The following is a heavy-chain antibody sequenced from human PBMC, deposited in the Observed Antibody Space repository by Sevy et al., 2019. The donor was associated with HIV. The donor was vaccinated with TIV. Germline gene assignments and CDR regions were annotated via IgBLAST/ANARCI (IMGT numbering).Heavy chain of an antibody. Sequence: ALVKVSCKASGYTFTDYFMHWVRQAPGQGLEWMGWINPNSGGTNYAQKFQGRVTMTRDTSISTAYMELTRLRSDDTAVYYCARVLRSSSGTDYWGQGTLVTVSS. J-gene: IGHJ4*02. D-gene: IGHD6-6*01. CDR2: INPNSGGT. V-gene: IGHV1-2*02. CDR1: GYTFTDYF. CDR3: ARVLRSSSGTDY.